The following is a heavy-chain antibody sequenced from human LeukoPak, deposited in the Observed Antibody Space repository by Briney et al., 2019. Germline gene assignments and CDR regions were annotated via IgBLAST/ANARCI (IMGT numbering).Heavy chain of an antibody. D-gene: IGHD3-10*01. J-gene: IGHJ6*03. CDR2: INPNSGGT. CDR3: ARALWFGELLYYYYMDV. Sequence: ASVKVSCKASGYTFTGYYMHWVRQAPGQGLEWVGWINPNSGGTNYAQKFQGRVTMTRDTSISTAYMELSRLRSDDTAVCYCARALWFGELLYYYYMDVWGKGTTVTVSS. V-gene: IGHV1-2*02. CDR1: GYTFTGYY.